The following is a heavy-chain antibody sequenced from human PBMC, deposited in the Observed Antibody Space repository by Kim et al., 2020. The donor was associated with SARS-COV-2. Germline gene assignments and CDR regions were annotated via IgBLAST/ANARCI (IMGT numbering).Heavy chain of an antibody. CDR3: ARRLSNTSGWGSDYCDL. D-gene: IGHD3-10*01. V-gene: IGHV4-34*01. Sequence: SETLSLTCAVYGGSFSGYYWSWIRQPPGKGLEWIGEINHSGRTNYNPSLKSRVTISVDTSKNQFSLKLTSRTAADTAVYYCARRLSNTSGWGSDYCDLWG. J-gene: IGHJ2*01. CDR2: INHSGRT. CDR1: GGSFSGYY.